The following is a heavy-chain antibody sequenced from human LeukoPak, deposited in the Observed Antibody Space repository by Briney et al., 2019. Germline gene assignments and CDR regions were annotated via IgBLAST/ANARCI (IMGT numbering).Heavy chain of an antibody. J-gene: IGHJ4*02. CDR1: GYTFTSYD. CDR2: MNPNSGNT. V-gene: IGHV1-8*03. D-gene: IGHD2-2*01. Sequence: ASVKVSCKASGYTFTSYDINWVRQATGQGLEWMGWMNPNSGNTGYAQKFQGRVTITRNTSISTAYMELSSLRAEDTAVYYCAKDLVVPAATRGNFDYWGQGTLVTVSS. CDR3: AKDLVVPAATRGNFDY.